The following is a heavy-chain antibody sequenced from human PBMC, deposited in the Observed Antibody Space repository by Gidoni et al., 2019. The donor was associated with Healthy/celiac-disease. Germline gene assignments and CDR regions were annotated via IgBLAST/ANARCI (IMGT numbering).Heavy chain of an antibody. J-gene: IGHJ4*02. Sequence: EVQLVESGGGLVQPGGSLSLSCAASGFPFSSYAMHWVRQAPGKGLEYVSAISSNGGSTYYANSVKGRFTISRDNSKNTLYLQMGSLRAEDMAVYYCARDRPSSNYIFDYWGQGTLVTVSS. D-gene: IGHD4-4*01. CDR1: GFPFSSYA. CDR3: ARDRPSSNYIFDY. CDR2: ISSNGGST. V-gene: IGHV3-64*01.